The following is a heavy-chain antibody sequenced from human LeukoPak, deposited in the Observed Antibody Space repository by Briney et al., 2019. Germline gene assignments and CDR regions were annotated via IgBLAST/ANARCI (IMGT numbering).Heavy chain of an antibody. CDR2: INPNSGGT. J-gene: IGHJ4*02. D-gene: IGHD3-22*01. CDR1: GYTFTGYY. CDR3: ARVPLGVYYYDSSGYYYFDY. Sequence: ASVKVSCKASGYTFTGYYMHWVRQAPGQGLEWMGWINPNSGGTNYAQKFQGRVTMTRDTSISTAYMELRSLRSDDTAVYYCARVPLGVYYYDSSGYYYFDYWGQGALVTVSS. V-gene: IGHV1-2*02.